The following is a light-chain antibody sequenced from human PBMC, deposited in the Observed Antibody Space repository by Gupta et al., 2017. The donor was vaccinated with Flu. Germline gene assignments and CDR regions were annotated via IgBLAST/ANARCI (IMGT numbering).Light chain of an antibody. Sequence: GQTARITCSGETLANQYSYWYQQKPGTAPVLLIYNDTERPSGIPERFSGSTSETTATFTITGVQAEEEADYYCQSDSSSSIHWVFGGGTKLTVL. J-gene: IGLJ3*02. CDR2: NDT. CDR1: TLANQY. CDR3: QSDSSSSIHWV. V-gene: IGLV3-25*01.